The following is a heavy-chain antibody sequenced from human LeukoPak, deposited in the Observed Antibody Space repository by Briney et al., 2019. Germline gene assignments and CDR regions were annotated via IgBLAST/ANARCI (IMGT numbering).Heavy chain of an antibody. CDR1: GFIFDDYA. Sequence: PGRSLRLSCAASGFIFDDYAMHWVRQAPGKGLEWVSGISWNSGTIGYVDSVKGRFTISRDNAKNLVYLQMKSLRVEDTAVYYCARGSGWFDPWGQGTLVTVSS. V-gene: IGHV3-9*01. J-gene: IGHJ5*02. CDR3: ARGSGWFDP. CDR2: ISWNSGTI.